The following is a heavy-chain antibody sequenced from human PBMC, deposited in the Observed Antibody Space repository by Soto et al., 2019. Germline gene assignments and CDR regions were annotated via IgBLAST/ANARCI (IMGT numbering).Heavy chain of an antibody. Sequence: QVQLVESGGGVVQPGRSLRLSCAASGFTFSSYGMHWVRQAPGKGLEWVAVIWYDGSNKYYADSVKGRFTISRDNSKNTLYLQMNSLRAEDTAVYYCARDFPKTMVRGTLDYWGQGTLVTVSS. V-gene: IGHV3-33*01. J-gene: IGHJ4*02. CDR1: GFTFSSYG. CDR3: ARDFPKTMVRGTLDY. D-gene: IGHD3-10*01. CDR2: IWYDGSNK.